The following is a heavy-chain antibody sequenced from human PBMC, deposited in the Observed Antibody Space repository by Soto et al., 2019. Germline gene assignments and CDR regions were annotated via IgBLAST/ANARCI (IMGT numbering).Heavy chain of an antibody. Sequence: EVQMVQSGGGLVQPGGSLRLSCAGSGFTVSSNYVGWVRQAPGKGLEWVSVIYTGGSTYYADSVKGRFIISRDNSKNTVYLQMNSLTADDSAVYYCLGHDYGAYWGQGTLVSVSS. V-gene: IGHV3-66*01. CDR3: LGHDYGAY. CDR1: GFTVSSNY. J-gene: IGHJ4*02. CDR2: IYTGGST.